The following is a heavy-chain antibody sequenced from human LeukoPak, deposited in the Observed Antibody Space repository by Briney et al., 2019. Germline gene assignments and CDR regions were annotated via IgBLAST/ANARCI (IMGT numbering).Heavy chain of an antibody. J-gene: IGHJ4*02. D-gene: IGHD5-12*01. CDR1: GYIFTSYW. CDR3: ARPPGFPDYPFDY. V-gene: IGHV5-51*01. Sequence: RGESLEISCKGSGYIFTSYWIGWVRQVPGKGLEWMGLIYPGDSDTRYSPSFQGQVTISADKSISTAYLQWSSLKASDTAMYYCARPPGFPDYPFDYWGQGTLVTVSS. CDR2: IYPGDSDT.